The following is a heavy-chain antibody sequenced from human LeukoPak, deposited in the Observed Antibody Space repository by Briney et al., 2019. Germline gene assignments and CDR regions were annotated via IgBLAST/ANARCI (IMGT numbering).Heavy chain of an antibody. CDR1: GYSFTTYW. CDR2: IYPGDSDT. J-gene: IGHJ4*02. D-gene: IGHD1-26*01. CDR3: ARGGLVGSTKNYLDY. V-gene: IGHV5-51*01. Sequence: LGESLKISCKASGYSFTTYWIGWVRQMHGKGLEWMGIIYPGDSDTRYSPSFQGQVTISADKSITTAYLQWSSLKASDTAMYYCARGGLVGSTKNYLDYWGQGTLVTVSS.